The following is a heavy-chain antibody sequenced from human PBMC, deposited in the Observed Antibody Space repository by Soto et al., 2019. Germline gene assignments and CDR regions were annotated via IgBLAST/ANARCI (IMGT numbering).Heavy chain of an antibody. CDR1: GGSGSIGIYY. V-gene: IGHV4-61*01. Sequence: PSETLSLTCTASGGSGSIGIYYWSWIRQPPGKGLEWIGYIYYSGSTNYNPSLKSRVTISVDTSKNQFSLKLSSVTAADTAVYYCARVRFWSGYFDYWGQGTLVTVSS. CDR2: IYYSGST. CDR3: ARVRFWSGYFDY. J-gene: IGHJ4*02. D-gene: IGHD3-3*01.